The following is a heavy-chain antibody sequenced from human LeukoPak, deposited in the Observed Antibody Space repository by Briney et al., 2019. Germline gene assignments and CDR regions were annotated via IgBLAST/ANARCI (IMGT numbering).Heavy chain of an antibody. Sequence: ASVKVSCKASGYTFTSYYMHWVRQAPGQGLEWMGIINPSGGSTSYAQKFQGRVTMTRDTSTSTVYMELSSLRSEDTAVYYCARLFNYYDNSGYYQYYLDYWGQGTLVTVSS. CDR1: GYTFTSYY. CDR2: INPSGGST. CDR3: ARLFNYYDNSGYYQYYLDY. J-gene: IGHJ4*02. D-gene: IGHD3-22*01. V-gene: IGHV1-46*01.